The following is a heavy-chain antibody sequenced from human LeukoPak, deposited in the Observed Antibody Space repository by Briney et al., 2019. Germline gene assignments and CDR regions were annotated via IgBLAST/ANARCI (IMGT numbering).Heavy chain of an antibody. Sequence: GGSLRLSCAASGFTFSSYSMSWVRQAPGKGLEWVSAISGSGGSTYYADSVKGRFTISRDNSKNTLYLQMNSLRAEDTAVYYCATKRPKGGIAVAGSLYFDYWGQGTLVTVSS. J-gene: IGHJ4*02. V-gene: IGHV3-23*01. D-gene: IGHD6-19*01. CDR2: ISGSGGST. CDR3: ATKRPKGGIAVAGSLYFDY. CDR1: GFTFSSYS.